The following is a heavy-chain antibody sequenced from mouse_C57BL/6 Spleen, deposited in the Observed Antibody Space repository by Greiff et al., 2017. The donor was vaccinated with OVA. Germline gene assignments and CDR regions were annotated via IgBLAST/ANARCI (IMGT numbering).Heavy chain of an antibody. Sequence: EVQLVESGGGLVKPGGSLKLSCAAAGFTFSSYAMSWVRQTPEKRLEWVATISDGGSYTYYPDNVKGRFTISRDNAKNNLYLQMSHLKSEDTAMYYCARDGYSNYLDAMDYWGQGTSVTVSS. CDR1: GFTFSSYA. D-gene: IGHD2-5*01. J-gene: IGHJ4*01. CDR2: ISDGGSYT. V-gene: IGHV5-4*01. CDR3: ARDGYSNYLDAMDY.